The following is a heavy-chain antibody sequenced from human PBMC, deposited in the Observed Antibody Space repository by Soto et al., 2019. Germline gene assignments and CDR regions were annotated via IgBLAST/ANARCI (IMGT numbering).Heavy chain of an antibody. CDR1: GYTFTSYW. CDR2: MYPGDSDT. J-gene: IGHJ3*01. V-gene: IGHV5-51*01. Sequence: GESLKISCEASGYTFTSYWIGWVRQLPGKGLQWMAIMYPGDSDTRYSPSLQGQVTISADNSITTAYLQWSSLKASDTAMYYCAGPDMDTGHVFDVWGQGPMVTVSS. D-gene: IGHD5-18*01. CDR3: AGPDMDTGHVFDV.